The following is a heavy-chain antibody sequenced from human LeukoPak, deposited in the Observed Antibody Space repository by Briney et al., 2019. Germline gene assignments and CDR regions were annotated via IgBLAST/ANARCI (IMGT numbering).Heavy chain of an antibody. D-gene: IGHD2-2*02. Sequence: SETLSLTCTVSGGSISSGGYYWSWIRQHPGKGLEWIGYIYYSGSTYYNPSLKSRVTISEDTSKNQFSLKLSSVTAADTAVYYCARDGEYCSSTSCYTNWFDPWGQGTLVTVFS. V-gene: IGHV4-31*03. CDR3: ARDGEYCSSTSCYTNWFDP. J-gene: IGHJ5*02. CDR2: IYYSGST. CDR1: GGSISSGGYY.